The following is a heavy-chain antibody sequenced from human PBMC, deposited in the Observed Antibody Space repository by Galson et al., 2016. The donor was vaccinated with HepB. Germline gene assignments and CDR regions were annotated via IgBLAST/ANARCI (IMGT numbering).Heavy chain of an antibody. J-gene: IGHJ6*03. CDR2: IYYNGMT. V-gene: IGHV4-31*03. CDR1: GGSISSSGYY. Sequence: TLSLTCTVSGGSISSSGYYWGWIRQNPGKGLEWIGNIYYNGMTFYSPSLKSRLTISVDTSKNHFSLRLTSVTAADTAVYYCARVHSGYDFADYYYYMDVWGKGTAVTVSS. D-gene: IGHD5-12*01. CDR3: ARVHSGYDFADYYYYMDV.